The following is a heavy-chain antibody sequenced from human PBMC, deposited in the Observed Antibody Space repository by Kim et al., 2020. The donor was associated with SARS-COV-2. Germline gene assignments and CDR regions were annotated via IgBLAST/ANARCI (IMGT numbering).Heavy chain of an antibody. V-gene: IGHV4-34*01. CDR3: ARGRDPY. Sequence: SETLSLTCDVYGGSFSGYYWTWIRQPPGRGLEWIGEINHRGSTRYNLSLKSRLTISVNTSKSQFSLMLSSVTSAETAMYYCARGRDPYWRQGTLVTVSS. CDR2: INHRGST. CDR1: GGSFSGYY. J-gene: IGHJ4*02.